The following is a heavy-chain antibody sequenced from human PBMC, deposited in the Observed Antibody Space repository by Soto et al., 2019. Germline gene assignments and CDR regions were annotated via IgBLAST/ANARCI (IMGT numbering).Heavy chain of an antibody. CDR1: GGSINSGGHY. J-gene: IGHJ6*02. Sequence: QVQLQELGPGLVKPSQTLSLTCSVSGGSINSGGHYWSWIRQHPGKGLEWIGHIYKTGSTDFNPSLKDRLTISIDTSKNQFSLSLRSVTDADTAVYYCARDRIQFSVDVWGQGTTVTVSS. D-gene: IGHD5-18*01. V-gene: IGHV4-31*03. CDR3: ARDRIQFSVDV. CDR2: IYKTGST.